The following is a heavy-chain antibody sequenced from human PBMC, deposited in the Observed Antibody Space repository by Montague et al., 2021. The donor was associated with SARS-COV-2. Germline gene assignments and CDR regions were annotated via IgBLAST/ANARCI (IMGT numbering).Heavy chain of an antibody. J-gene: IGHJ5*02. Sequence: SETLSLTCTVSGGSISSSSYYWGWIRQPPGKGLEWIGSIYYSGSTYYNPSLKSRVTMSVDTSKNQFSLKLSSVTAADTAVYYCARTEIQVWSRRWFDPWGQGTLVTVSS. CDR3: ARTEIQVWSRRWFDP. D-gene: IGHD5-18*01. V-gene: IGHV4-39*01. CDR2: IYYSGST. CDR1: GGSISSSSYY.